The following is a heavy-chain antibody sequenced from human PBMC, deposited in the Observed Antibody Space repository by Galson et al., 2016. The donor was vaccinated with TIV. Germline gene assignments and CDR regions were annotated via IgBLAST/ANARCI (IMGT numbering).Heavy chain of an antibody. D-gene: IGHD3-22*01. CDR3: AKVPSSGFSYYYGIYV. CDR2: ISASGTGP. Sequence: SLRLSCAASGFDFGSYALSWVRLAPGKGLEWVSGISASGTGPDYADSVKGRFTISRDNSKKTLYVQMDSLRAEDTALYYCAKVPSSGFSYYYGIYVWGQGTTVTVA. CDR1: GFDFGSYA. V-gene: IGHV3-23*01. J-gene: IGHJ6*02.